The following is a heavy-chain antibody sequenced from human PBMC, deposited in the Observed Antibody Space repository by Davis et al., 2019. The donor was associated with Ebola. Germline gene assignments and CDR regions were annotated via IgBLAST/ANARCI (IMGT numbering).Heavy chain of an antibody. Sequence: PGGSLRLSCAASGFTFDDYTMHWVRQAPGKGLEWVSLISWDGGSTYSADSVKGRFTISRDNSKNSLYLQMNSLRTEDTALYYCAKDIRRHSSGWNGGDYWGQGTLVTVSS. D-gene: IGHD6-19*01. CDR2: ISWDGGST. J-gene: IGHJ4*02. CDR1: GFTFDDYT. CDR3: AKDIRRHSSGWNGGDY. V-gene: IGHV3-43*01.